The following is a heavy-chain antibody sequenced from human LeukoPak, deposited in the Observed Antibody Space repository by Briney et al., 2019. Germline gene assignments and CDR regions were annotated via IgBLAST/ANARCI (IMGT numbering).Heavy chain of an antibody. J-gene: IGHJ4*02. CDR2: IYYSGST. Sequence: SETLSLTCAVYGGSFSGYFWSWVRQPAGKGLEWIGYIYYSGSTNYNPSLKSRVTISVDTSKNQFSLKLSSVTAADTAVYYCATLTGTTMSFDYWGQGTLVTVSS. D-gene: IGHD3-10*02. CDR3: ATLTGTTMSFDY. CDR1: GGSFSGYF. V-gene: IGHV4-59*01.